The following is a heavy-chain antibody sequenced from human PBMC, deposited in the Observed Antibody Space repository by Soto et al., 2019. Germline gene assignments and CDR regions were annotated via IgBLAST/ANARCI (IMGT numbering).Heavy chain of an antibody. Sequence: QVQLVESGGGVVQPGRSLRLSCAASGFTFSSYGMHWVRQAPGKGLEWVAVIWYDGSNKYYADSVKGRFTISRDNSKNTLYRKMNSLRAEDTAVYYCARVMGSSSSAFDYWGQGTLVTVSS. J-gene: IGHJ4*02. CDR1: GFTFSSYG. CDR2: IWYDGSNK. CDR3: ARVMGSSSSAFDY. V-gene: IGHV3-33*01. D-gene: IGHD6-6*01.